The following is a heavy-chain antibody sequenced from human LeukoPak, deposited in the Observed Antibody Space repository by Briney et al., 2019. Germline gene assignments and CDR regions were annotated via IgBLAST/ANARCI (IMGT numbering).Heavy chain of an antibody. CDR3: ARDMKVSTAGDNYYFMDV. J-gene: IGHJ6*03. CDR1: GGSISSYY. Sequence: SETLSLTCTVSGGSISSYYWSWIRQPPGKGLEWIGYIYYSGSTNYNPSLKSRVTISVDTSKNQFSLKLSSVTAADTAVYYCARDMKVSTAGDNYYFMDVWGKGTTVTVSS. CDR2: IYYSGST. D-gene: IGHD1-1*01. V-gene: IGHV4-59*12.